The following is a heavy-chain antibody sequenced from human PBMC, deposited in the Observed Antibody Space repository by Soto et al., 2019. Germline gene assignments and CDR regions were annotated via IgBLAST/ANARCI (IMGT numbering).Heavy chain of an antibody. J-gene: IGHJ4*02. CDR1: GGSVSSGSYY. CDR3: AGGYWYCSGGSCYSDSDD. V-gene: IGHV4-61*01. D-gene: IGHD2-15*01. Sequence: SETLSLTCTVSGGSVSSGSYYWSWIRQPPGKGLEWIGYIYYSGSTNYNPSLKSRVTISVDTSKNQFSLKLSSVTAADTAVYYCAGGYWYCSGGSCYSDSDDWGQGTLVTVSS. CDR2: IYYSGST.